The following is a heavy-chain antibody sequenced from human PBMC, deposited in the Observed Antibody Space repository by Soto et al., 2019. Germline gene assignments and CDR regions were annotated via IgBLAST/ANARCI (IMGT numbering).Heavy chain of an antibody. CDR2: IGTSGSTT. J-gene: IGHJ4*02. CDR1: VFIFNDYA. V-gene: IGHV3-23*01. D-gene: IGHD3-22*01. CDR3: ARDSSGYYLKFDY. Sequence: GGSLRLSCAASVFIFNDYAMSWVRQAPGKGLEWVSAIGTSGSTTYYADSVKGRFTMTRDTSTSTVYMELSSLRSEDTAVYYCARDSSGYYLKFDYWGQGTLVTVSS.